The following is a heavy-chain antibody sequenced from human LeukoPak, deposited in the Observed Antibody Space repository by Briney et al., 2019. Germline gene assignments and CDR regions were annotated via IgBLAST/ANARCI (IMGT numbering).Heavy chain of an antibody. J-gene: IGHJ4*02. CDR2: ISSSSSTI. Sequence: GGSLRLSCAASGFTFSSYSMNWVRQAPGKGLEWVSYISSSSSTIYYADSVKGRFTISRDNAKNSPYLQMNSLRAEDTAVYYCAREGAVLMVYAIRGGIDYWGQGTLVTVSS. D-gene: IGHD2-8*01. CDR3: AREGAVLMVYAIRGGIDY. CDR1: GFTFSSYS. V-gene: IGHV3-48*01.